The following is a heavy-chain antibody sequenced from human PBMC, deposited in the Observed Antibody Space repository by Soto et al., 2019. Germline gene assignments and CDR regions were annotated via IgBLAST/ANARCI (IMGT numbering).Heavy chain of an antibody. J-gene: IGHJ4*02. D-gene: IGHD1-26*01. CDR3: ARRLMGAIKGFDY. CDR1: GVSIGSSDYH. CDR2: FYYGGST. V-gene: IGHV4-39*01. Sequence: SETLSLTCTVSGVSIGSSDYHWGWIRQAPGKGLEWIGNFYYGGSTYYNPSLKSRVTVSVDTSKNQFSLKLTSVTAADTAVYYCARRLMGAIKGFDYWGQGTLVTVSS.